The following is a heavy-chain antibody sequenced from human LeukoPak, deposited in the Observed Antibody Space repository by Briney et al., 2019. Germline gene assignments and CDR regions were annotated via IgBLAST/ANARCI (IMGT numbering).Heavy chain of an antibody. CDR3: ARFSWGCSTASCYLTN. Sequence: SESLSLTCTVGGGSLSGHYWGWIRQPPGKGLELVGHIYYTGTTFYNPSLNSRVTITLDTSRNQFSLRLTSVIAADTAVYYCARFSWGCSTASCYLTNWGQGALVTVSS. V-gene: IGHV4-59*11. CDR1: GGSLSGHY. CDR2: IYYTGTT. D-gene: IGHD2-2*01. J-gene: IGHJ4*02.